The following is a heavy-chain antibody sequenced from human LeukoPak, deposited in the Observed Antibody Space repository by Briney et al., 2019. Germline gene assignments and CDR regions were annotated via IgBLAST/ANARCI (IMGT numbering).Heavy chain of an antibody. Sequence: SVKVSWKASRGTFSSYAIRWVRHAPGQGLEWIWGSIPIFGTANYAQKFQGSVTITADESTSTAYMELSSLRSEDTAVYYCATATRYFDWLLPLDYWGQGTLVTGSS. D-gene: IGHD3-9*01. CDR1: RGTFSSYA. V-gene: IGHV1-69*13. CDR2: SIPIFGTA. CDR3: ATATRYFDWLLPLDY. J-gene: IGHJ4*02.